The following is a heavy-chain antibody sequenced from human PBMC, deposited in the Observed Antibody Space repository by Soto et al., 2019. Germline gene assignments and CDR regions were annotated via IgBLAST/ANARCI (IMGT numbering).Heavy chain of an antibody. V-gene: IGHV4-59*08. CDR3: ARLGGYDSNWFDP. CDR2: IYYSGST. Sequence: PSETLSLTCTGAGGSISSYYWSWIRQPPGKGLEWIGYIYYSGSTNYNPSLKSRVTISVDTSKNQFSLKLSSVTAADTAVYYCARLGGYDSNWFDPWGQGTLVTVSS. D-gene: IGHD5-12*01. J-gene: IGHJ5*02. CDR1: GGSISSYY.